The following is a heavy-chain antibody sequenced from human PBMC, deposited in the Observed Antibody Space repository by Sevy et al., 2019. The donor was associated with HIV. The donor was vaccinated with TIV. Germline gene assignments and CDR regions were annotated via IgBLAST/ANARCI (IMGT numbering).Heavy chain of an antibody. CDR2: ISWNGGSI. CDR1: GFTFDDYA. V-gene: IGHV3-9*01. J-gene: IGHJ3*02. D-gene: IGHD1-26*01. CDR3: AKDMGSSGSQDAFDI. Sequence: GGSLRLSCAASGFTFDDYAMHWVRQAPGKGLEWVSGISWNGGSIGYADSVKGRFTISRDNAKNSLYLQMNSLRAEDTALYYCAKDMGSSGSQDAFDIWGQGTMVTVSS.